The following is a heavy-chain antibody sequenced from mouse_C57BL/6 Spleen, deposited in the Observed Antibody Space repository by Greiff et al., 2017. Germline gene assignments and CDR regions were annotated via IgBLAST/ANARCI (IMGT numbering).Heavy chain of an antibody. V-gene: IGHV7-3*01. CDR2: IRNKANGYTT. Sequence: EVQGVESGGGLVQPGGSLSLSCAASGFTFTDYYMSWVRQPPGKALEWLGFIRNKANGYTTEYSASVKGRFTISRDNSQSILYLQMNALRAEYSATYYCARYKDYSNPFAYWGQGTLVTVSA. J-gene: IGHJ3*01. CDR1: GFTFTDYY. CDR3: ARYKDYSNPFAY. D-gene: IGHD2-5*01.